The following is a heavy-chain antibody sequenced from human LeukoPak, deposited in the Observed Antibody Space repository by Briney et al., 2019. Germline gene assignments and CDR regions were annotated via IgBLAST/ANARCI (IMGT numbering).Heavy chain of an antibody. J-gene: IGHJ4*02. D-gene: IGHD5-18*01. CDR3: ARDFRGYIDY. V-gene: IGHV4-59*01. Sequence: SETLSLTCTVSGGSISSYYWSWIRQPPGKGLEWIGCIYYSGSTNYNPSLKSRVTISVDTSRNQFSLKPSSVTAADTAVYYCARDFRGYIDYWGQGALVTVSS. CDR1: GGSISSYY. CDR2: IYYSGST.